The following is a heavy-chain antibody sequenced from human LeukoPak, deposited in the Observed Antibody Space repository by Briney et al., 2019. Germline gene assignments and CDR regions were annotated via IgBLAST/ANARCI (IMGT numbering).Heavy chain of an antibody. V-gene: IGHV3-48*02. CDR3: ASTVVVAATPIDY. CDR1: GFTFSSYS. J-gene: IGHJ4*02. D-gene: IGHD2-15*01. Sequence: PGGSLRLSCAASGFTFSSYSMNWVRQAPGKGLEWVSYISSSSSTIYYADSVKGRFTISRDNVKNSLYLQMNSLRDEDTAVYYCASTVVVAATPIDYWGQGTLVTVSS. CDR2: ISSSSSTI.